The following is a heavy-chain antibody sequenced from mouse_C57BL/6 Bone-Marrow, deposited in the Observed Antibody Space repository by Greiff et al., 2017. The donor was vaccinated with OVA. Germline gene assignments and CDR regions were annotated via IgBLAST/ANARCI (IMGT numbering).Heavy chain of an antibody. CDR2: ILPGSGST. Sequence: VQLQQSGAELMKPGASVKLSCKATGYTFTGYWIEWVKQRPGHGLEWIGEILPGSGSTNYNEKFKGKATFTADTSSNTANMQLSSLTTEDSAIYYCAREDTTVVDWYFDVWGTGTTVTVSS. V-gene: IGHV1-9*01. CDR1: GYTFTGYW. J-gene: IGHJ1*03. CDR3: AREDTTVVDWYFDV. D-gene: IGHD1-1*01.